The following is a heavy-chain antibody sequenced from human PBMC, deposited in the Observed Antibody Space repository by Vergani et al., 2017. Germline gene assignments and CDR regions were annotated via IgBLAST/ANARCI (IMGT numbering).Heavy chain of an antibody. CDR2: ISPHTGRT. CDR3: ARDSPGGQWLVRSDVRLNY. D-gene: IGHD6-19*01. J-gene: IGHJ4*02. V-gene: IGHV1-18*01. CDR1: GYTFRNKD. Sequence: QIQLVQSAAEVKKPGAALNVSCKASGYTFRNKDISWLRQAPGQGLEWMGSISPHTGRTNTAQQFQDRVIMTTDTSTSTAYMELRSLRSDDTAVYYCARDSPGGQWLVRSDVRLNYWGQGTLVTVSS.